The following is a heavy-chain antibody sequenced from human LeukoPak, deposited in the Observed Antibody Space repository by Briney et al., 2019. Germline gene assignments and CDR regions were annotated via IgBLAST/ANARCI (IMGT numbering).Heavy chain of an antibody. V-gene: IGHV4-38-2*01. Sequence: SETLSLTCAVSGYPISSGYYWGWIRQPPGKGLEWIGSIYHSGSTYYNPSLKSRVTISVDTSKNQFSLKLSSVTAADTAVYYCARLYSGSINDAFDIWGQGTMVTVSS. CDR2: IYHSGST. CDR1: GYPISSGYY. D-gene: IGHD1-26*01. J-gene: IGHJ3*02. CDR3: ARLYSGSINDAFDI.